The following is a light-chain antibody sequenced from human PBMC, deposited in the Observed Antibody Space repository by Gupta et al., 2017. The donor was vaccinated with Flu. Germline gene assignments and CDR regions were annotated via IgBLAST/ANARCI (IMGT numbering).Light chain of an antibody. CDR1: QSVLYSSNNKNY. V-gene: IGKV4-1*01. CDR3: QQCYSTPRT. J-gene: IGKJ1*01. CDR2: WAS. Sequence: DIVMTLSPDSLAVSLGERATINCKSSQSVLYSSNNKNYLAWYQQKPGQPPKLLISWASTRENGVPDRFSGSGSGKDFTLTISSLQAEDVAVYYCQQCYSTPRTFGQGTKVEIK.